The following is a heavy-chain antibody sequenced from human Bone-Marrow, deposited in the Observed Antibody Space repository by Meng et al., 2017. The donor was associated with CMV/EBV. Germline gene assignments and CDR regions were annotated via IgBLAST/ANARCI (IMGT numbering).Heavy chain of an antibody. V-gene: IGHV3-30*03. J-gene: IGHJ4*02. D-gene: IGHD6-13*01. CDR1: GFTFSSYW. CDR2: ISYDGSNK. Sequence: GESLKISCAASGFTFSSYWMHWVRQAPGKGLEWVAVISYDGSNKYYADSVKGRFTISRDNSKNTLYLQMNSLRAEDTAVYYCARWSSRNNDYWGQGTLVTVSP. CDR3: ARWSSRNNDY.